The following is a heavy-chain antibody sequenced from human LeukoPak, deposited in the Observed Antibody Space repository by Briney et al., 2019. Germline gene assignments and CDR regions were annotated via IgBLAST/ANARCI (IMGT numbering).Heavy chain of an antibody. V-gene: IGHV3-33*01. J-gene: IGHJ4*02. CDR2: IWYDGSNK. D-gene: IGHD3-22*01. CDR1: GFTFSGHP. Sequence: PGGSLRLSCAASGFTFSGHPIHWVRQAPGKGLEWVAVIWYDGSNKYYADSVKGRFTISRDNSKNALYLQMNSLRAEDTDVYYCARAVPPRHSYDSSGYYRGFDFWGQGTLVTVSS. CDR3: ARAVPPRHSYDSSGYYRGFDF.